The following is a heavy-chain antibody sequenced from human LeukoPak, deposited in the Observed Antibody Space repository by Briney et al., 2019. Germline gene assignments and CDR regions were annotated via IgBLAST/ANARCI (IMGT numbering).Heavy chain of an antibody. D-gene: IGHD6-19*01. CDR1: GFTFSSYT. V-gene: IGHV3-48*04. J-gene: IGHJ4*02. CDR3: VLRGAVAAADF. Sequence: GGSLRLSCAASGFTFSSYTMNWVRQAPGKGLEWISYISSSGSTTYYADSVEGRFTISRDNAKNSLYLQMNSLRAEDTAVYYCVLRGAVAAADFWGQGTLVTVSS. CDR2: ISSSGSTT.